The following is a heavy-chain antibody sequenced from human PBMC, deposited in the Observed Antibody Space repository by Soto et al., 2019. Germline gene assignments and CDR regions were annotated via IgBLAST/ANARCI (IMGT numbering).Heavy chain of an antibody. CDR3: VKPQGYYYDSTTYYSV. Sequence: GVSLRLSCSASGFPFNMYGVHWVRQAPGKGLQYVSAISSSGDTTYYADSVKGRFTISRDNSKNTLYLQMSSLRAEDTAVYYCVKPQGYYYDSTTYYSVWGRGTLVSVSS. CDR2: ISSSGDTT. CDR1: GFPFNMYG. J-gene: IGHJ4*02. V-gene: IGHV3-64D*06. D-gene: IGHD3-22*01.